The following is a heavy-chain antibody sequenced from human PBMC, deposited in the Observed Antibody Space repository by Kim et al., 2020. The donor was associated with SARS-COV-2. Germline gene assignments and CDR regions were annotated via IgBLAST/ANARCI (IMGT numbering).Heavy chain of an antibody. D-gene: IGHD5-18*01. Sequence: PAHKSRVTISENTSKNQFSLNMSSVTAADTAVYYCARGPGYGYSYYFDYWGQGTLVTVSS. V-gene: IGHV4-39*07. J-gene: IGHJ4*02. CDR3: ARGPGYGYSYYFDY.